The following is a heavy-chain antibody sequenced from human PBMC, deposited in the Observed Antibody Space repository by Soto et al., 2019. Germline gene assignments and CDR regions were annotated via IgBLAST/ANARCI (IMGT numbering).Heavy chain of an antibody. J-gene: IGHJ1*01. V-gene: IGHV3-30-3*01. CDR2: ISYDGYNK. D-gene: IGHD4-4*01. CDR1: GFTFSTYA. CDR3: ARDLARETVTGGTLEH. Sequence: QVQLVESGGGVVQPGRSLRLSCAASGFTFSTYAMHWVRQAPGKGLEWVALISYDGYNKYHADSVKGRFTIARDNSKNSLYLQMNSLRAEDRAVYYWARDLARETVTGGTLEHGGQGTLVTVSS.